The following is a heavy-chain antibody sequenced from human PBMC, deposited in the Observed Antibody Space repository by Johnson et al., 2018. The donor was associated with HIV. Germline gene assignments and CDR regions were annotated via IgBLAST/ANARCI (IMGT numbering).Heavy chain of an antibody. CDR1: GFTFGSYA. CDR3: ARDSGEQLRYAFDI. CDR2: LSGSGGSP. D-gene: IGHD3-10*01. V-gene: IGHV3-23*04. J-gene: IGHJ3*02. Sequence: EVQLVESGGGLVQPGGSLRLSCAASGFTFGSYAMSWVRQAPGKGLEWVSALSGSGGSPYYADSVKGRFTISRDNSKNTLYLQMNSLRAEDTAIYYCARDSGEQLRYAFDIWGQGTMVIVSS.